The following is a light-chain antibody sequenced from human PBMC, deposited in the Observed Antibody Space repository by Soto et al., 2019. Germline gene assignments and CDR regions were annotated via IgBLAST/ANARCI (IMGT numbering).Light chain of an antibody. CDR1: QSISNF. CDR2: ATS. CDR3: QQSYTRPLFT. Sequence: DIQMTQSTSSLSASVGDRVTITCRASQSISNFLNWYQKKPGKAPKLLIYATSSLQSGVPSRFSGSGSGTDFTLTISGLQPDDFATYYCQQSYTRPLFTFGPGTKVDIK. V-gene: IGKV1-39*01. J-gene: IGKJ3*01.